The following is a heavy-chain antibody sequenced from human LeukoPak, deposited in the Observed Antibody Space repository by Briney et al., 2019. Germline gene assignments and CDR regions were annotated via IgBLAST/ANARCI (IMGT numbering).Heavy chain of an antibody. CDR3: CGIAVAGIY. CDR2: IRYDESHK. D-gene: IGHD6-19*01. V-gene: IGHV3-30*02. J-gene: IGHJ4*02. Sequence: GGTLRLSCAASGFTFSSYGMHWARQAPGKGLQWVAFIRYDESHKYYIDSVKGRFTISRDNSKNTLYLQMNSLRAEDTAVYYCCGIAVAGIYWGQGTLVTVSS. CDR1: GFTFSSYG.